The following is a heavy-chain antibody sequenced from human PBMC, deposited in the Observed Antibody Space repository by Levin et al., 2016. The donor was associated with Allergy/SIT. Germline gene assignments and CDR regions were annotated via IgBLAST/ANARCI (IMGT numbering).Heavy chain of an antibody. CDR2: ISSSSSYI. V-gene: IGHV3-21*01. CDR3: ARGKDWNYSASDY. Sequence: WIRQPPGKGLEWVSSISSSSSYIYYADSVKGRFTISRDNAKNSLYLQMNSLRAEDTAVYYCARGKDWNYSASDYWGQGTLVTVSS. D-gene: IGHD1-7*01. J-gene: IGHJ4*02.